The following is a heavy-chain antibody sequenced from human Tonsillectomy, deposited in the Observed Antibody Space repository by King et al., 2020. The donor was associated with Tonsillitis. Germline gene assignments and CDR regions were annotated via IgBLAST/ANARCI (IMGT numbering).Heavy chain of an antibody. CDR2: ISAYNGDT. CDR3: ARDMHGSIPTFDAFNI. J-gene: IGHJ3*02. V-gene: IGHV1-18*04. D-gene: IGHD2-2*01. CDR1: GYTFTSHG. Sequence: VQLVESGAEVKKPGASVTVSCKASGYTFTSHGISWLRQAPGKGLEWMGWISAYNGDTNYAQRLQGRVTMTRDTSTSTAYMELRSLRSDDTAVYYCARDMHGSIPTFDAFNIGGQGTMVTVSS.